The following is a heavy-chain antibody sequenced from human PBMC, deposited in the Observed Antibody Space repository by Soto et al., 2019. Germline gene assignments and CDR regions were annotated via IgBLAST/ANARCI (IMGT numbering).Heavy chain of an antibody. D-gene: IGHD2-15*01. CDR3: ARASGYCSGGTCFPFDY. CDR2: IYHSGSF. V-gene: IGHV4-30-2*01. CDR1: GGSISSGTYS. J-gene: IGHJ4*02. Sequence: SETLSLTCAVSGGSISSGTYSWNWIRQPPGKGLEWIGYIYHSGSFYYNPSLKSRVTISADRSNNQFSLNLSSVTAADTAVYYCARASGYCSGGTCFPFDYWGRGTLVTSPQ.